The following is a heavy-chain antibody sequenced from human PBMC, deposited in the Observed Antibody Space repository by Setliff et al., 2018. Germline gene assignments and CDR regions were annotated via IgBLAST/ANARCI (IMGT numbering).Heavy chain of an antibody. V-gene: IGHV3-73*01. CDR1: GFTFSGSA. CDR3: SRDLQGSGDYVVDY. Sequence: GESLKISCAASGFTFSGSAVHWVRQASGKGLEWVGRIRRNADNRAPIYAASVKGRFTISRDDSKNTAYLQMNSLRVEDTAVYYCSRDLQGSGDYVVDYWGQGTLVTVSS. D-gene: IGHD4-17*01. J-gene: IGHJ4*02. CDR2: IRRNADNRAP.